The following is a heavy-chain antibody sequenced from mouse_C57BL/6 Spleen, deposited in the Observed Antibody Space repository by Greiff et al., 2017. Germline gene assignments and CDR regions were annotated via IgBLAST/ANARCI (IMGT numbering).Heavy chain of an antibody. J-gene: IGHJ2*01. Sequence: EVQVVESGGGLVQPKGSLKLSCAASGFTFNTYAMHWVRQAPGKGLEWVARIRSKSSNYATYYADSVKDRFTISRDDSQSMLYLQMNNLKTEDTTMYYCIRGYYPEDYFDYWGQGTTLTVSS. CDR3: IRGYYPEDYFDY. D-gene: IGHD2-3*01. CDR1: GFTFNTYA. CDR2: IRSKSSNYAT. V-gene: IGHV10-3*01.